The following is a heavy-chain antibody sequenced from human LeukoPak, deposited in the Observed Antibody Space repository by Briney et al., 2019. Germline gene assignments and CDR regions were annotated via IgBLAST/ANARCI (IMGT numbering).Heavy chain of an antibody. Sequence: SETLSLTCTVSGGSISSYYWSWIRQPPGRGLEWIGYIFYSGSTSYNPSLKSRVTILVDTSKNQFSLKLSSVTAADTAVYYCARMTSGYYFDYWGQGTLVTVSS. J-gene: IGHJ4*02. CDR2: IFYSGST. CDR3: ARMTSGYYFDY. V-gene: IGHV4-59*01. CDR1: GGSISSYY. D-gene: IGHD4-11*01.